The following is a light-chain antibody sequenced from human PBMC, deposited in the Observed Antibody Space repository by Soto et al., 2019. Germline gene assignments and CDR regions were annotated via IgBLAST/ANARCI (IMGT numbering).Light chain of an antibody. CDR2: VAS. Sequence: EIVLTQSPGTLSLSPGERATLSCRASQSVSSSYLGWYQQKPGQAPRLLIYVASSRATGIPDRFSGSGSGTDFTLTISRLEPEDFAVYYCQQYGSSIFTFGPGTKVDIK. J-gene: IGKJ3*01. CDR1: QSVSSSY. CDR3: QQYGSSIFT. V-gene: IGKV3-20*01.